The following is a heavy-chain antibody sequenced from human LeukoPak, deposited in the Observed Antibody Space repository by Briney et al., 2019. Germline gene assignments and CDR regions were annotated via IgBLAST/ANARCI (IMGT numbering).Heavy chain of an antibody. D-gene: IGHD5-18*01. CDR3: ASTYSYGCFDY. CDR2: ISYDGSNK. CDR1: GSTFSSYA. Sequence: GGSLRLSCAASGSTFSSYAMHWVRQAPGKGLEWVAVISYDGSNKYYADSVKGRFTISRDNSKNTLYLQMNSLRAEDTAVYYCASTYSYGCFDYWGQGTLVTVSS. J-gene: IGHJ4*02. V-gene: IGHV3-30-3*01.